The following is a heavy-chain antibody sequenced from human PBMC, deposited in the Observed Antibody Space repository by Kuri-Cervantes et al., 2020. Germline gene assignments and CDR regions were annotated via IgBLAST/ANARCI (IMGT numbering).Heavy chain of an antibody. Sequence: GESLKISCAASGFTFSSYAMSWVRQAPGKGLEWVSAISGSGGSTYYADSVKGRFTISRDNAKNSLYLQMNSLRAEDTAVYYCARVRVQGVRKAGFDPWGQGTLVTVSS. CDR3: ARVRVQGVRKAGFDP. J-gene: IGHJ5*02. D-gene: IGHD3-10*01. V-gene: IGHV3-23*01. CDR2: ISGSGGST. CDR1: GFTFSSYA.